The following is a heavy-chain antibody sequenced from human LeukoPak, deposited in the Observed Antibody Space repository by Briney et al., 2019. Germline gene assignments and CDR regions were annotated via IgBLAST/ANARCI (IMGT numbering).Heavy chain of an antibody. CDR3: DGGTGWVSNLG. J-gene: IGHJ4*02. CDR2: IYSGGTT. CDR1: GFTVSSNY. D-gene: IGHD6-19*01. Sequence: GGSLRLSCAASGFTVSSNYMSWVRRAPGKGLEWVSVIYSGGTTYYADSVKGRFTISRDNAKNSLYLQMNSLRAEDTGVYYCDGGTGWVSNLGGGQGTLVIVSS. V-gene: IGHV3-53*01.